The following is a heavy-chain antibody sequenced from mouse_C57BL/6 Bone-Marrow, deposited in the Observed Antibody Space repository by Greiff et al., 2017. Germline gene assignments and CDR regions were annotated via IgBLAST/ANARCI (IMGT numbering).Heavy chain of an antibody. CDR3: ARGSTYVVDDWYFDV. V-gene: IGHV1-55*01. D-gene: IGHD1-1*01. CDR1: GYTFTSYW. J-gene: IGHJ1*03. CDR2: IYPGSGRT. Sequence: VQLQQPGAELVKPGASVKMSCKASGYTFTSYWITWVKQRPGQGLEWIGDIYPGSGRTNYNEKFKSKATLTVDTSSSTAYMQLSSLTSEDSAVYYCARGSTYVVDDWYFDVWGTGTMVTVSS.